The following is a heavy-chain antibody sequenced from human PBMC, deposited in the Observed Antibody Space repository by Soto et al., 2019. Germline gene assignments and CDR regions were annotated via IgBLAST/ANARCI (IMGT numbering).Heavy chain of an antibody. CDR3: ARVTSMVRGVIDTWFDP. D-gene: IGHD3-10*01. CDR2: IIPMYGSG. CDR1: GGTFSSYA. V-gene: IGHV1-69*01. Sequence: QVPLVQSGVEVMKPGASVTVSCKASGGTFSSYAIHWLRQSPGQGLEWMGGIIPMYGSGKYAQRFQGRVTTTADETTPTVYMELTSLTSQDTAVYYCARVTSMVRGVIDTWFDPWGHGTLVTVSS. J-gene: IGHJ5*02.